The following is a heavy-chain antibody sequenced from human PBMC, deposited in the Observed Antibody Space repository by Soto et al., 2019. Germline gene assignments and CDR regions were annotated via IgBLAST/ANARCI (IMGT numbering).Heavy chain of an antibody. V-gene: IGHV1-18*01. Sequence: ASVKVSCKASGYTFTSYGISWVRQAPGQGLEWMGWISAYNGNTNYAQKLQGRVTMTTDTSTSTAYMELRSLRSDDTAVYYCARGTQDSIYHFWSGYYFDYWGQGTLVTVYS. J-gene: IGHJ4*02. CDR2: ISAYNGNT. CDR3: ARGTQDSIYHFWSGYYFDY. D-gene: IGHD3-3*01. CDR1: GYTFTSYG.